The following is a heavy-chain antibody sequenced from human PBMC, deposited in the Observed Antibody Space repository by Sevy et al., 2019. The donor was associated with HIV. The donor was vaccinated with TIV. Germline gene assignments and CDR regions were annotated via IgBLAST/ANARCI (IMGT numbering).Heavy chain of an antibody. CDR1: GFTFSSYN. D-gene: IGHD1-1*01. CDR2: ISSSSSTI. Sequence: GGSLRLSCAASGFTFSSYNMNWVRQAPGKGLEWVSYISSSSSTIYYAYSVKGRFTISRDNAKNSLYLQMNSLRAEDTAVYYCARDGNALFDYWGQGTLVTVSS. CDR3: ARDGNALFDY. V-gene: IGHV3-48*01. J-gene: IGHJ4*02.